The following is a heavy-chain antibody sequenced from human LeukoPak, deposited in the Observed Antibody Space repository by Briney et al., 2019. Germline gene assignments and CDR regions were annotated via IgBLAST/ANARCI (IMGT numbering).Heavy chain of an antibody. V-gene: IGHV3-66*02. CDR2: LYNAGST. D-gene: IGHD6-19*01. CDR1: GFTVSNKY. J-gene: IGHJ4*02. CDR3: ARDPNGVAGIYYFDY. Sequence: PGGSLRLSCVASGFTVSNKYMSWVRQAPGKGLEWVSVLYNAGSTYYADSVKGRFTISRDNSKNTLYLQMNSLRAEDTAVYYCARDPNGVAGIYYFDYWGQGTLVTVSS.